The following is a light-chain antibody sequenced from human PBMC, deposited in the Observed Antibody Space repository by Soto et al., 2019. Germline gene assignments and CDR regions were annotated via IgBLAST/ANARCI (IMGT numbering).Light chain of an antibody. CDR1: QSISSW. Sequence: DIQMTQSPSTLSASVGDRVTITCRASQSISSWLAWYQQKPGKAPQLLIYKASSLESGVPSRFSRSGSGTEFTLSISSLQPDDVATYYCQQYHTNSYSTFGGGTKVEIK. J-gene: IGKJ4*01. V-gene: IGKV1-5*03. CDR3: QQYHTNSYST. CDR2: KAS.